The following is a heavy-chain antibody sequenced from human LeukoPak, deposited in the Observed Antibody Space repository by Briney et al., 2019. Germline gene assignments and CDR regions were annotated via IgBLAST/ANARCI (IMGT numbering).Heavy chain of an antibody. V-gene: IGHV4-59*08. D-gene: IGHD2-21*01. CDR1: GGSISIYY. Sequence: SETLSLTCTVSGGSISIYYWSWIRQPPGKGLEWIGYIYYSGSTNYNPSLKSRVTISVDTSKNQFSLKLSSVTAADTAVYYCARHLLIPSIDAFDIWGQGTMVTVSS. CDR3: ARHLLIPSIDAFDI. J-gene: IGHJ3*02. CDR2: IYYSGST.